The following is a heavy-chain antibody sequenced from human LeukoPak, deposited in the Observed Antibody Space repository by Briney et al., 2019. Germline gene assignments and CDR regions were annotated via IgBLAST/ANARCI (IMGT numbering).Heavy chain of an antibody. Sequence: PGGSLRLSCAASGFTVSSNYMSWVRQAPGKGLEWVSVIYSGGSTYYADSVKGRFTISRDNSKNTLYLQMNSLRAEDTAVYYCARDGSYGSGSYGGLDYWGQGTLVTVSS. CDR3: ARDGSYGSGSYGGLDY. CDR2: IYSGGST. CDR1: GFTVSSNY. D-gene: IGHD3-10*01. J-gene: IGHJ4*02. V-gene: IGHV3-66*01.